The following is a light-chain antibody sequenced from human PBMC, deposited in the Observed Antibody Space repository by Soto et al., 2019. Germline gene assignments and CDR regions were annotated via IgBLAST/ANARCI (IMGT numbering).Light chain of an antibody. CDR1: QSVSSS. CDR3: QQRSNWPLT. J-gene: IGKJ4*01. Sequence: EIVLPQSPATLSLSPGEIATLSCRASQSVSSSLAWYQQKPGQAPRLLIYDASNSATGIPARFSGSGSGTDFTLTISSLEPEYFAVYYCQQRSNWPLTFGGGTKVEIK. V-gene: IGKV3-11*01. CDR2: DAS.